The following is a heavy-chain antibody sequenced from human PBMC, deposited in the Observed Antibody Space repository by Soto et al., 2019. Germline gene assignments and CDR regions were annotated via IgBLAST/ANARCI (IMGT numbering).Heavy chain of an antibody. CDR2: ISSNAKNK. Sequence: QLQLVEFGGGVVQPGRSQRLSCAASGFTFNNYPMHWVRQPPGQGLEWVAVISSNAKNKYYADSVRGRFSISRDNSQNTVYLQMDSLRPEDTAVYFCVKDPGCVSTRCYHFDFWGQGILLTVSS. J-gene: IGHJ4*02. V-gene: IGHV3-30*18. D-gene: IGHD2-2*01. CDR1: GFTFNNYP. CDR3: VKDPGCVSTRCYHFDF.